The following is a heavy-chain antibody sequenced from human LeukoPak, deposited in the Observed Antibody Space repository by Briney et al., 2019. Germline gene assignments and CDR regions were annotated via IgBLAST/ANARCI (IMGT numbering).Heavy chain of an antibody. CDR1: GFTFSSYG. CDR2: ISYDGSNK. D-gene: IGHD5-18*01. J-gene: IGHJ4*02. Sequence: PGRSLRLSCAASGFTFSSYGMHWVRQAPGKGLEGVAVISYDGSNKYYGDSVKGRLTISRDNSKNTLYLQMNSLRAEDTAVYYCAKDRGYSYGYPPVYWGQGTLVTVSS. CDR3: AKDRGYSYGYPPVY. V-gene: IGHV3-30*18.